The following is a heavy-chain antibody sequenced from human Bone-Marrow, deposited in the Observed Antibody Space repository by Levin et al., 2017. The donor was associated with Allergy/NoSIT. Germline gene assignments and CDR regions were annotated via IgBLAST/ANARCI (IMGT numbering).Heavy chain of an antibody. D-gene: IGHD2-21*01. J-gene: IGHJ4*02. CDR1: GFTLSDYY. Sequence: PGGSLRLSCTASGFTLSDYYISWSRQPPGKGLEWVAYINKVGSTIYYADSVRGRFTISRDNAKQSVYLQMNSLRAEDTAVYYCARDGGIIDYWGQGTLVTVSS. V-gene: IGHV3-11*01. CDR3: ARDGGIIDY. CDR2: INKVGSTI.